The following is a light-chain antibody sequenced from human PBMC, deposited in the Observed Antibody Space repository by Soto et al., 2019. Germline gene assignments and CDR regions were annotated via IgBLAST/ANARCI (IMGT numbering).Light chain of an antibody. CDR2: GTS. CDR1: QTVRNNY. J-gene: IGKJ5*01. V-gene: IGKV3D-20*02. CDR3: QQRSNSIT. Sequence: EFVLTQSPGTLSLSPGERATLSCISSQTVRNNYLAWYQQRPGQAPRLLIYGTSSRATGIPDRFSGSGSGTDFTLTISRLEPEDFAVYYCQQRSNSITFGQGTRLEIK.